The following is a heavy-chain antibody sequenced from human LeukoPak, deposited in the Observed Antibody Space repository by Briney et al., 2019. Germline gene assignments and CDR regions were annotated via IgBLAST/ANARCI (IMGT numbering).Heavy chain of an antibody. D-gene: IGHD3-16*01. CDR1: DGSISSSY. Sequence: SETLSLTCTVSDGSISSSYWSWVRQPAGKGLEWIGRIYTSGSTNCNPSLKSRLTMSIDTSKNQFSLKLSSVTAADTAVYYCARGWGYLDYWGQGTLVTVSS. J-gene: IGHJ4*02. V-gene: IGHV4-4*07. CDR3: ARGWGYLDY. CDR2: IYTSGST.